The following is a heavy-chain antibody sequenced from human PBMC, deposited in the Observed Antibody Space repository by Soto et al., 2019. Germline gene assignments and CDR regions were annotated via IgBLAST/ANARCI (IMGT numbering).Heavy chain of an antibody. J-gene: IGHJ6*02. V-gene: IGHV1-69*13. D-gene: IGHD3-22*01. Sequence: SVKVSCKDSGGTFSSYAISWVRQAPGQGLEWMGGIIPIFGTANYAQKFQGRVTITADESTSTAYMELSSLRSEDTAVYYCARGEYYYDSSGYPPYYYYYGMDVWGRGTTVTVSS. CDR3: ARGEYYYDSSGYPPYYYYYGMDV. CDR2: IIPIFGTA. CDR1: GGTFSSYA.